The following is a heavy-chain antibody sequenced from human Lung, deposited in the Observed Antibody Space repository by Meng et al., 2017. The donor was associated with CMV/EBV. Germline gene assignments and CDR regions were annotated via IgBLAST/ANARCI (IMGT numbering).Heavy chain of an antibody. J-gene: IGHJ4*02. Sequence: QVRLQESGPGLVKPSKTLCLTCSVAGGRISSYHWSWIRQSAGKGLGWIGRIYTSGTTIYNPSLKSRLTLSLDTSKNQFSLKLNSVTAADTAVYYCARAEADTGNFDYWGQGTLVTVSS. CDR2: IYTSGTT. CDR1: GGRISSYH. V-gene: IGHV4-4*07. D-gene: IGHD6-19*01. CDR3: ARAEADTGNFDY.